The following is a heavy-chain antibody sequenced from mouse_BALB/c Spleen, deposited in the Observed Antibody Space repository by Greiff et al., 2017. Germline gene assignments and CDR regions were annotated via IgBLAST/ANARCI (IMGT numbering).Heavy chain of an antibody. D-gene: IGHD2-1*01. V-gene: IGHV14-3*02. J-gene: IGHJ4*01. CDR1: GFNIKDTY. Sequence: VQLQQSGAELVKPGASVKLSCTASGFNIKDTYMHWVKQRPEQGLELIGRIDPANGNTKYDPKFQGKATITADTSSNTAYLQLSSLTSEDTAVYYCARSRGNGAMDYWGQGTSVTVSS. CDR3: ARSRGNGAMDY. CDR2: IDPANGNT.